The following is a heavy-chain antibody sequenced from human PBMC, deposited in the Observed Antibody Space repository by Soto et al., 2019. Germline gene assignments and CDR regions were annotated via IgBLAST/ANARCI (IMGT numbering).Heavy chain of an antibody. CDR2: INAGNGNT. CDR1: GYTFTCYA. D-gene: IGHD1-26*01. V-gene: IGHV1-3*01. J-gene: IGHJ4*02. CDR3: ARISGSYYNSPFDY. Sequence: ASVKVSCKASGYTFTCYAMHWVRQAPGQRLEWMGWINAGNGNTKYSQKFQGRVTITRDTSASTAYMELSSLRSEDTAVYYCARISGSYYNSPFDYWGQGTLVTVS.